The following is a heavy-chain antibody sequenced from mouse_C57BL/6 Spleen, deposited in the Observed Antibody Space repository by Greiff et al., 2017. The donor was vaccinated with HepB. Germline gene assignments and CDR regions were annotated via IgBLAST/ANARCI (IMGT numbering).Heavy chain of an antibody. CDR1: GYTFTSYW. J-gene: IGHJ4*01. Sequence: VQLQQPGAELVKPGASVKLSCKASGYTFTSYWMQWVKQRPGQGLEWIGEIDPSDSYTNYNQKFKGKATLTVDTSSSTAYMQLSSLTSEDSAVYYCAREGETGWGQGTSVTVSS. CDR3: AREGETG. CDR2: IDPSDSYT. V-gene: IGHV1-50*01.